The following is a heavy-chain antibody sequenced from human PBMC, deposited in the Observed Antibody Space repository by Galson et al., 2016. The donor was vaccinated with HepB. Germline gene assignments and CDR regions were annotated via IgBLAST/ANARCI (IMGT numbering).Heavy chain of an antibody. CDR3: ARVLRFLELAHRFDP. D-gene: IGHD3-3*01. J-gene: IGHJ5*02. CDR1: GFTVATNF. CDR2: ISHGGRT. Sequence: SLRLSCAGSGFTVATNFMSWVRQAPGKGLEWVSVISHGGRTEYSDSVKGRFTLSRDTLKNTVYLQMNSLRPDDTAVHYCARVLRFLELAHRFDPWGQGTQVTVSS. V-gene: IGHV3-66*02.